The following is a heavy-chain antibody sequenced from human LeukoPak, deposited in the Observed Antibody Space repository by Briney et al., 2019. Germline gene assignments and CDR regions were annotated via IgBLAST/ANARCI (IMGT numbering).Heavy chain of an antibody. CDR3: ARDRYFDWLPAAY. D-gene: IGHD3-9*01. CDR1: GYTFTGYY. CDR2: IHPNSGGT. V-gene: IGHV1-2*02. Sequence: ASVKVSCKASGYTFTGYYMHWVRQAPGQGLEWMGWIHPNSGGTNYAQKFQGRVTMTRDTSISTAYMELSRLRSDDTAVYYCARDRYFDWLPAAYWGQGTLVTVSS. J-gene: IGHJ4*02.